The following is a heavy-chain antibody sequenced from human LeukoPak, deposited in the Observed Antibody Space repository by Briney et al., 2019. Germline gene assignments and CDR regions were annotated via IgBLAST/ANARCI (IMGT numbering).Heavy chain of an antibody. J-gene: IGHJ4*02. D-gene: IGHD6-19*01. CDR1: GTTFEDYA. CDR3: AKDQGASGWGAFDY. CDR2: ISGDGGTT. Sequence: GGSLRLSCAASGTTFEDYAMHWVRQAPGKGLEWVSFISGDGGTTFYADSVKGRFTISRDNSKTSLYLQMNSLRTEDTALYYCAKDQGASGWGAFDYWGQGTLVTVSS. V-gene: IGHV3-43*02.